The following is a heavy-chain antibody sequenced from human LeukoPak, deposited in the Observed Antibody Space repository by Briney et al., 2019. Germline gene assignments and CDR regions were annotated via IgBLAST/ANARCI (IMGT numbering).Heavy chain of an antibody. D-gene: IGHD2-15*01. CDR3: ARAPGAALD. CDR2: INHRGST. CDR1: GGSISSYY. V-gene: IGHV4-34*01. Sequence: SETLSLTCTVSGGSISSYYWSWIRQPPGKGLEWIGEINHRGSTNYSPSLKSRVTVSLDTSKNQFSLKLSSVTAADTAVYYCARAPGAALDWGQGTLVTVSS. J-gene: IGHJ4*02.